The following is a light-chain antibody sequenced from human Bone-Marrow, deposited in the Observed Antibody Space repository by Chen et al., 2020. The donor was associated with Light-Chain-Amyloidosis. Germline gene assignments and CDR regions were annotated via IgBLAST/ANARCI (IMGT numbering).Light chain of an antibody. CDR1: QTISSNY. CDR2: GSS. V-gene: IGKV3-20*01. Sequence: EIVLTQSPGTLSLSPGEGANLSCRASQTISSNYLTWYQQKFGQAPRLLIYGSSSRATGIPDRFTGSGSGTDFTLTINRLEPEDFAMYYCQQYGTSPLTFGGGTTVEIQ. J-gene: IGKJ4*01. CDR3: QQYGTSPLT.